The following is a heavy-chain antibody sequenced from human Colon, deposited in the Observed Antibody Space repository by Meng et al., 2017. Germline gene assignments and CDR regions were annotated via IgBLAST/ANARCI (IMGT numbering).Heavy chain of an antibody. V-gene: IGHV3-23*01. Sequence: GESLKISCAASGFTFSSYAMSWVRQAPGKGLEWVSTISGSDGSTYYADSVKCRFTISRDNSKNTLFLQMNSLRADDTAVYYCAKERLGVVVVITTQWFDPWGQGTLVTVSS. CDR3: AKERLGVVVVITTQWFDP. J-gene: IGHJ5*02. CDR1: GFTFSSYA. D-gene: IGHD3-22*01. CDR2: ISGSDGST.